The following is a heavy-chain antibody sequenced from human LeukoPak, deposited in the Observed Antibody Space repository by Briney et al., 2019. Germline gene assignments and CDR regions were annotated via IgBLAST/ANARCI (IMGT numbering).Heavy chain of an antibody. D-gene: IGHD2-15*01. CDR2: IYYSGST. CDR3: ARGTYCSGGSCYEEYNWFDP. J-gene: IGHJ5*02. CDR1: GGSISSYY. Sequence: PSETLSPTCTVSGGSISSYYWSWIRQPPGKGLEWIGYIYYSGSTNYNPSLKSRVTISVDTSKNQFSLKLSSVTAADTAVYYCARGTYCSGGSCYEEYNWFDPWGQGTLVTVSS. V-gene: IGHV4-59*01.